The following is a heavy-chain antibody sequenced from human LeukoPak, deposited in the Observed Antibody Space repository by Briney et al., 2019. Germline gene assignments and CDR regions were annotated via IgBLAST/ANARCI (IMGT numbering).Heavy chain of an antibody. D-gene: IGHD6-13*01. Sequence: ASVKVSCKASGGTFSSYAISWVRQAPGQGLEWMGGIIPIFGTANYAQKFQGRVTITTDEPTSTAYMELSSLRSEDTAVYYCARADSSSWRDAFDIWGQGTMVTVSS. CDR3: ARADSSSWRDAFDI. J-gene: IGHJ3*02. CDR2: IIPIFGTA. V-gene: IGHV1-69*05. CDR1: GGTFSSYA.